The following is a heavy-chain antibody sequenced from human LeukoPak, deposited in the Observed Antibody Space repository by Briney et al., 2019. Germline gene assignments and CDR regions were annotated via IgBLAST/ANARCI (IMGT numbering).Heavy chain of an antibody. V-gene: IGHV4-59*01. J-gene: IGHJ3*02. CDR1: GGSISSYY. CDR2: IYYSGST. Sequence: SETLSLTCTVSGGSISSYYWSWIRQPPGKGLEWIGYIYYSGSTNYNPSLKSRVTISVDTSKNQFSLKLSSVTAADTAVYYCARSSSIAAADDAFDIWGQGTMVTVSS. D-gene: IGHD6-13*01. CDR3: ARSSSIAAADDAFDI.